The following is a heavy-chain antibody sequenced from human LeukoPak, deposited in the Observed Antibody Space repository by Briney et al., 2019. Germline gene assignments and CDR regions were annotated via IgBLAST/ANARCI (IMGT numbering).Heavy chain of an antibody. D-gene: IGHD3-22*01. Sequence: SETLSLTCTVSGGSISSSSYYWGWIRQPPGKGLEWIGSIYYSGSTYYNPSLKSRVTISVDTSKNQFSLKLGSVTAAGTAVYYCARDWGSSGYPDYWGQGTLVTVSS. J-gene: IGHJ4*02. V-gene: IGHV4-39*02. CDR3: ARDWGSSGYPDY. CDR1: GGSISSSSYY. CDR2: IYYSGST.